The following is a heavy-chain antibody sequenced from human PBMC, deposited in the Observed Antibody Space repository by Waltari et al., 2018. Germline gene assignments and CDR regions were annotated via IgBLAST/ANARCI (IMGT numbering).Heavy chain of an antibody. CDR3: ARDSAPYSNYADAIDI. Sequence: EVQLVESGGGLVQPGGSLRVSCVASGFTFMNYWMSWVRQAPGCFLFWVASIRKEGGKEYYVDSVKGRFTVSRNNATNSLHLHMDSLRVEDTAIYYCARDSAPYSNYADAIDIWGQGTMVIVSS. V-gene: IGHV3-7*01. CDR2: IRKEGGKE. J-gene: IGHJ3*02. CDR1: GFTFMNYW. D-gene: IGHD4-4*01.